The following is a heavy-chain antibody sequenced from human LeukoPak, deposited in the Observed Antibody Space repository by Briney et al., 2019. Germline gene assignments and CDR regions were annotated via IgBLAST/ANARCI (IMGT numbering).Heavy chain of an antibody. V-gene: IGHV3-11*01. Sequence: GGYLSLYCAASGFTFSDYYMSWIRQAQGQGLVGVSYLSSSGSTIYYAASVKGRFTISRDNAKNSLYLQMNSLRAEDTAVYYCARDYLRVATIRGYFDYWGQGTLVTVSS. CDR2: LSSSGSTI. J-gene: IGHJ4*02. CDR3: ARDYLRVATIRGYFDY. CDR1: GFTFSDYY. D-gene: IGHD5-12*01.